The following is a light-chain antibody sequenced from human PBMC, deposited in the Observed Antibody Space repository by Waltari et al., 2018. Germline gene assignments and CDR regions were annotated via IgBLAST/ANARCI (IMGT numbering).Light chain of an antibody. CDR3: QVWDVSSRI. V-gene: IGLV3-1*01. Sequence: SYELNQPPSVSVSPGQTASITCSGVKLRNKYVSWYHQRPGQSPVLLIYQDTKRPSGIPERISGSNSDDTATLTISGTQAVDEADYYCQVWDVSSRIFGGGTKLTVL. J-gene: IGLJ2*01. CDR2: QDT. CDR1: KLRNKY.